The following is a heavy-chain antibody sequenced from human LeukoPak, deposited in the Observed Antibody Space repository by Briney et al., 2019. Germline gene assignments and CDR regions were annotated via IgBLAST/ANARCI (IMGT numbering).Heavy chain of an antibody. CDR2: INEDGSNK. V-gene: IGHV3-7*01. CDR3: TRVIVAVPGYFDYFDF. Sequence: GGSLRLSCTASGFSFSNHYMRWIRQAPGKGLEWVANINEDGSNKWHLGSVKGRFTVSRDNTRNSLYLQMNSLRVEDTAVYYCTRVIVAVPGYFDYFDFWGQGVLVTVSS. J-gene: IGHJ4*02. CDR1: GFSFSNHY. D-gene: IGHD6-19*01.